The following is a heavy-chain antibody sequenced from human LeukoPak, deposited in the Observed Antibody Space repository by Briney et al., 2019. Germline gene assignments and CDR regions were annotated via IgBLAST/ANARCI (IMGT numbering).Heavy chain of an antibody. CDR2: INPNSGGT. V-gene: IGHV1-2*02. J-gene: IGHJ4*02. D-gene: IGHD3-9*01. Sequence: ASVKVSCKASGYTFTGYYMHWVRQAPGQVLEWMGWINPNSGGTNDAQKFQGRVTMTRDTSISTAYMELSRLRSDDTAVYYCARGPYYDILTGYYTTETFDYWGQGTLVTVSS. CDR1: GYTFTGYY. CDR3: ARGPYYDILTGYYTTETFDY.